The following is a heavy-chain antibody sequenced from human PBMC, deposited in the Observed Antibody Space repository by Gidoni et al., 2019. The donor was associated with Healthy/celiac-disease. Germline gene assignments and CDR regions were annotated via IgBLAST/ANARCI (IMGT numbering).Heavy chain of an antibody. CDR3: ASVGASTSMGAFDI. CDR1: GFTFSSYE. CDR2: ISSSGSTI. V-gene: IGHV3-48*03. Sequence: ASGFTFSSYEMNWVRQAPGKGLEWVSYISSSGSTIYYADSVKGRFTISRDNAKNSLYLQMNSLRAEDTAVYYCASVGASTSMGAFDIWGQGTMVTVSS. J-gene: IGHJ3*02. D-gene: IGHD1-26*01.